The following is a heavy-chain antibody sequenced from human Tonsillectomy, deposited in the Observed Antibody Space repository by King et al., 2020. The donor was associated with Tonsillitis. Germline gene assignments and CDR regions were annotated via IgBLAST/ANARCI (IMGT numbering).Heavy chain of an antibody. D-gene: IGHD6-19*01. CDR2: INPSAGST. Sequence: HVQLVESGAAVKEPGASVRVSCKASGYTFTTYYMHWVRQAPGQGLEWMGIINPSAGSTTYAQKFQGRVTMTRDTSTSTVYMELRSLRSEDTAVYYCASSSGWSKDFDYWGQGTLVTVSS. V-gene: IGHV1-46*01. J-gene: IGHJ4*02. CDR1: GYTFTTYY. CDR3: ASSSGWSKDFDY.